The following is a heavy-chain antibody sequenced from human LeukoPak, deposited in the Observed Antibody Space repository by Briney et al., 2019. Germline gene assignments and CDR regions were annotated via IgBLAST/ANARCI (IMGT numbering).Heavy chain of an antibody. CDR3: ATNPPGWYHFDY. CDR1: GFTFSSSA. Sequence: GGSLRLSCAASGFTFSSSAMSWVRQAPGKGLEWVPDISGSGGSTYYADSVKGRFTISRDNSKNTLYLQMNSLRADDTAVYYCATNPPGWYHFDYWGQGTLVTVSS. CDR2: ISGSGGST. J-gene: IGHJ4*02. D-gene: IGHD6-19*01. V-gene: IGHV3-23*01.